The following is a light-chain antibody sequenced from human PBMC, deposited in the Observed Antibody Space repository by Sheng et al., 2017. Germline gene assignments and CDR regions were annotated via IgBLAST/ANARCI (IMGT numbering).Light chain of an antibody. CDR3: QKYNSASWT. CDR1: QSVTSSY. V-gene: IGKV3-20*01. J-gene: IGKJ1*01. CDR2: AAS. Sequence: EIVLTQSPGTLSLSPGERATLSCRASQSVTSSYLSWYQQKPGQAPRLLIYAASRRATGIADRFSGSGSGTDFTLTISSLQPEDVATYYCQKYNSASWTFGQGTKVEIK.